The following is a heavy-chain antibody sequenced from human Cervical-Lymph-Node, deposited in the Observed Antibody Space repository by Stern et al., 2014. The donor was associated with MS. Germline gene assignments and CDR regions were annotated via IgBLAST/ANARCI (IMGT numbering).Heavy chain of an antibody. Sequence: VQLVESGAEVRKPGASVKVSCKTSGYTFTEYYMHWVRQAPGQGLEWMGGINPNRGGTKYAQKFQGWVTMTRDTSIGTVYMELSRLRSDDTAVYYCAREVDCSSTSCLYYYYAMDVWGQGTTVTVS. V-gene: IGHV1-2*04. D-gene: IGHD2-2*01. J-gene: IGHJ6*02. CDR3: AREVDCSSTSCLYYYYAMDV. CDR2: INPNRGGT. CDR1: GYTFTEYY.